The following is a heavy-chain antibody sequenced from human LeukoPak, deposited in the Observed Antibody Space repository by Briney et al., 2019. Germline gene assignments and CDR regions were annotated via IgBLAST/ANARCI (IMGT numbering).Heavy chain of an antibody. CDR2: INEDRTIA. CDR1: GFGFSIYW. D-gene: IGHD5-18*01. J-gene: IGHJ5*02. Sequence: GGSLRLSCAASGFGFSIYWMHWVRQAPGKGLVWVAHINEDRTIASHPDSVKGRFTISRDTAKKILYLQLNSLTVADRDVYYCARVPTNSYGFGPWGQGYLVTVSS. V-gene: IGHV3-74*01. CDR3: ARVPTNSYGFGP.